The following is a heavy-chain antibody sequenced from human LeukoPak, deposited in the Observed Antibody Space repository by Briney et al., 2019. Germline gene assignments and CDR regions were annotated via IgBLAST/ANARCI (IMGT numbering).Heavy chain of an antibody. CDR2: IGISSGNT. D-gene: IGHD1-1*01. V-gene: IGHV3-11*06. CDR3: ARDHNYAFDN. J-gene: IGHJ4*02. Sequence: KTGGSLRLSCAASGFPFIDYSMNWVRQAPGEGLEWISYIGISSGNTKYADSVKGRFTISRDYAKNSLYLQVNSLRVEDTAVYSCARDHNYAFDNWGQGTLVTVSS. CDR1: GFPFIDYS.